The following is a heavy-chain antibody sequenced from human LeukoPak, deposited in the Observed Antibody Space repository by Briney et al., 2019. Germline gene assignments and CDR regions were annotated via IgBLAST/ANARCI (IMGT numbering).Heavy chain of an antibody. V-gene: IGHV3-21*01. CDR3: ARDHSMLRHPADAFDI. D-gene: IGHD2/OR15-2a*01. CDR1: VLTYSSYS. Sequence: GGSLSLSCAACVLTYSSYSAKWARRARGKGLEWVSSISSSSSYISNEASVKGRFTISRNNAKNSLYLQMNSRRAEDTAVNYGARDHSMLRHPADAFDIWGQGTMVTVSS. CDR2: ISSSSSYI. J-gene: IGHJ3*02.